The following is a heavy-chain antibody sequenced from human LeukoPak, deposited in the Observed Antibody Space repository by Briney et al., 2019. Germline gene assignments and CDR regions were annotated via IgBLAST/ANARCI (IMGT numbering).Heavy chain of an antibody. Sequence: SETLSPTCTVSGYSISSGSSWGWIRLPTGKGLEWIGSIYRSGGTYYNPSLKSRVTISVDTSKNQFSLKLSSVTAADTAVYYCAREGDPWIIPYYFDYWGQGTLVTVSS. J-gene: IGHJ4*02. CDR2: IYRSGGT. CDR3: AREGDPWIIPYYFDY. V-gene: IGHV4-38-2*02. D-gene: IGHD2-21*01. CDR1: GYSISSGSS.